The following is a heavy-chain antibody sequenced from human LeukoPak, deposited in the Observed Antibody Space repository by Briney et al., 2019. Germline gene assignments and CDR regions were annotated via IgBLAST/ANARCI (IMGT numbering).Heavy chain of an antibody. CDR1: GYTFTGYY. D-gene: IGHD2-2*01. Sequence: ASVKVSCKASGYTFTGYYMHWVRQAPGQGLEWMGWINPNSGGTNYAQKFQGRVTMTRDTSISTAYMELSRLRSEDTAVYYCARGVVVPAASYYYYYMDVWGKGTTVTVSS. CDR2: INPNSGGT. CDR3: ARGVVVPAASYYYYYMDV. J-gene: IGHJ6*03. V-gene: IGHV1-2*02.